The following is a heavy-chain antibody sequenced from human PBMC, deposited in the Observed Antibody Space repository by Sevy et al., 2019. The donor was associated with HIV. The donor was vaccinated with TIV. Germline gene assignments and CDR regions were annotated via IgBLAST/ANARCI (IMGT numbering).Heavy chain of an antibody. V-gene: IGHV3-30*02. CDR2: IGFDGSDK. CDR1: GFTFNYYG. Sequence: RLSCAASGFTFNYYGVHWVRQAPGRGLEWVAFIGFDGSDKNYADSVKGRFTISRDNSQNTMYMQMNSLRPDDTAVYYCAKNTAAAGVGGFDYWGHGTLVTVSS. CDR3: AKNTAAAGVGGFDY. J-gene: IGHJ4*01. D-gene: IGHD6-13*01.